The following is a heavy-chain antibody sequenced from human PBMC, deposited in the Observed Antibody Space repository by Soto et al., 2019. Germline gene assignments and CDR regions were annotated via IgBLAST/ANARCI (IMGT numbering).Heavy chain of an antibody. CDR2: IYSGGYT. Sequence: EVQLVESGGGLIQPGGSLRLSCAVSGFTVSNNYMSWVRQAPGKGLEGVSVIYSGGYTAYGDSVKGRFTISRDNSKNTLFLQRKCRGAEGPALYSWGTRPGGGGYWGQGTLVTVSS. V-gene: IGHV3-53*01. CDR1: GFTVSNNY. J-gene: IGHJ4*02. CDR3: GTRPGGGGY. D-gene: IGHD3-10*01.